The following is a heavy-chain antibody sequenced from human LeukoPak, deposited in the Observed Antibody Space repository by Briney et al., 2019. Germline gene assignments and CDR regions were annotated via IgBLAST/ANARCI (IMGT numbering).Heavy chain of an antibody. D-gene: IGHD2-2*01. J-gene: IGHJ6*03. V-gene: IGHV1-18*01. CDR1: GYTFTSYG. Sequence: GASAKVSCKASGYTFTSYGISWVRQAPGQGLEWMGWISAYNGNTNYAQKLQGRITMTTDTSTSTAYMELRSLRSDDTAVYYCARVPRRLGYCSSTSCQYYYYMDVWGKGTTVTVSS. CDR2: ISAYNGNT. CDR3: ARVPRRLGYCSSTSCQYYYYMDV.